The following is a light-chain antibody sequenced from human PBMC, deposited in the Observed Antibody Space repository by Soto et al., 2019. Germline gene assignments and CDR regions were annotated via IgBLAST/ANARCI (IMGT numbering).Light chain of an antibody. V-gene: IGKV1-9*01. J-gene: IGKJ1*01. CDR3: LQHNSYPWT. Sequence: DIQWPQSHSVLSASFGDTFTITCRSSQALSNYLAWYQQKPGKAPDLLIYSASTLQSGVPSRFSGSGSGTEFTLTISSLQPEDFATYYCLQHNSYPWTFGQGTKVDIK. CDR1: QALSNY. CDR2: SAS.